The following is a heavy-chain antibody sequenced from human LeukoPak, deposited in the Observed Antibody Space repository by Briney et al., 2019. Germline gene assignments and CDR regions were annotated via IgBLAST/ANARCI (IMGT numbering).Heavy chain of an antibody. CDR1: TGSIRGDGYY. Sequence: SQTLSLTCTVSTGSIRGDGYYWSWIRQHPGKGLEWLGHINSNGETHYNPSLKSRLSISVDTSKSQFSLELSSATAADTAVYYRARADLAGYQEDFDFWGQGALVTVSS. CDR3: ARADLAGYQEDFDF. V-gene: IGHV4-31*03. CDR2: INSNGET. D-gene: IGHD3-9*01. J-gene: IGHJ4*02.